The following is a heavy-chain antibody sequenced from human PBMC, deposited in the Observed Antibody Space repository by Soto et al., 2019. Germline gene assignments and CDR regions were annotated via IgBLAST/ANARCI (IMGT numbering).Heavy chain of an antibody. V-gene: IGHV3-23*01. CDR2: FSAGGRA. D-gene: IGHD2-15*01. Sequence: EVQLLESGGALVRPGGSLRLSCAASGFSFNNYALSWVRQAPGKGLEWVSTFSAGGRAYYAASVQGRFTIARDSSRNRVHLQSSARSPGDTAFYYGAKGPRPNHSGATLFDSGGRGPGVT. CDR1: GFSFNNYA. J-gene: IGHJ4*02. CDR3: AKGPRPNHSGATLFDS.